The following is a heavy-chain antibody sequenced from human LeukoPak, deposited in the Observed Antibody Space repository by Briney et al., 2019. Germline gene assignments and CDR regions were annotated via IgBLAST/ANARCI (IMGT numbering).Heavy chain of an antibody. CDR1: GGTFSSYA. CDR3: ARGFLERRRYYFDY. J-gene: IGHJ4*02. D-gene: IGHD1-1*01. V-gene: IGHV1-69*13. Sequence: GASVKASCKASGGTFSSYAISWVRQAPGQGLEWMGGIIPIFGTANYAQKFQGRVTITADESTSTAYMELSSLRSEDTAVYYCARGFLERRRYYFDYWGQGTLVTVSS. CDR2: IIPIFGTA.